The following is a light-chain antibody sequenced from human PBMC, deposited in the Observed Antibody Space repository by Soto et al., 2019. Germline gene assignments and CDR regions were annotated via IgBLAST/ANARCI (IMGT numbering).Light chain of an antibody. V-gene: IGKV1-5*01. J-gene: IGKJ1*01. CDR2: DDS. Sequence: DIQMTQSPSTLSASFGDRFTITCLASQSISSLLAWFQQKTGKAPKLLMYDDSSLESGVPSRLSGSGSGTEFTLTISSLQPDDFATYYCQQYGNYLWTFGQGTKVAIK. CDR3: QQYGNYLWT. CDR1: QSISSL.